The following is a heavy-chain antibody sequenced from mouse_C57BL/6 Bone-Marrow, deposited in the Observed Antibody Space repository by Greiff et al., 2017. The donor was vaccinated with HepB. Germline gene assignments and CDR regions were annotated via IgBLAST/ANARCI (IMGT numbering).Heavy chain of an antibody. CDR1: GFTFSSYG. CDR2: ISSGGSYT. J-gene: IGHJ4*01. CDR3: ARYDYDVYAMDY. V-gene: IGHV5-6*01. Sequence: VQLKESGGDLVKPGGSLKLSCAASGFTFSSYGMSWVRQTPDKRLEWVATISSGGSYTYYPDSVKGRFTISRDNAKNTLYLQMSSLKSEDTAMYYCARYDYDVYAMDYWGQGTSVTVSS. D-gene: IGHD2-4*01.